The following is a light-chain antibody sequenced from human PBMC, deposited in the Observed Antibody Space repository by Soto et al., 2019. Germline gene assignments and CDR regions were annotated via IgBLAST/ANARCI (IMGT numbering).Light chain of an antibody. CDR2: GAS. V-gene: IGKV3-15*01. Sequence: DRVMTQSPATLSVSPGERAPLSCRASQSVSSNLAWYQQKPGQAPRLLIYGASTRATGIPARFSGSGSGTEFTLTISSLQSEDFAVYYCQQYNNWPPGTFGQGTKVDIK. CDR3: QQYNNWPPGT. CDR1: QSVSSN. J-gene: IGKJ1*01.